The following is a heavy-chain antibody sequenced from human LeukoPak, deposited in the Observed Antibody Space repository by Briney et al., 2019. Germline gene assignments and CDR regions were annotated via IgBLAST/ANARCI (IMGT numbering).Heavy chain of an antibody. Sequence: GASVKVSCKASGYTFTGYYMHWVRQAPGQGLEWMGRINPNSGGTNYAQKFQGRVTMTRDTSISTAYMELSRLRSDDTAVYYCARVGIGVTRYCFDYWGQGTLVTVSS. V-gene: IGHV1-2*06. CDR2: INPNSGGT. J-gene: IGHJ4*02. CDR3: ARVGIGVTRYCFDY. CDR1: GYTFTGYY. D-gene: IGHD3-22*01.